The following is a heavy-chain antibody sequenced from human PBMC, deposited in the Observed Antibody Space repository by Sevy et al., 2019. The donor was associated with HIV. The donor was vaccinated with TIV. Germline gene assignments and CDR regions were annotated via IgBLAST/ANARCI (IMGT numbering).Heavy chain of an antibody. J-gene: IGHJ6*02. V-gene: IGHV1-2*02. D-gene: IGHD2-2*02. CDR1: GYTFTDYY. CDR2: INPKSGGT. CDR3: ARVVEPAGIDPYYYGVDV. Sequence: VKVSSKASGYTFTDYYIHWVRQAPGQGLEWMGWINPKSGGTNYAQKFHGRVTMTRDTSISTAYMELSRLRSDDTAVYYCARVVEPAGIDPYYYGVDVWGPGATVTVSS.